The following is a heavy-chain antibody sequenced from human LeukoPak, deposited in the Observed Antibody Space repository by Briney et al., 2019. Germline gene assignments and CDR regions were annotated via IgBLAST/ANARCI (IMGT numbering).Heavy chain of an antibody. V-gene: IGHV4-59*01. CDR3: ARDRLHGDYVSYYGMDV. CDR1: GGSISSNY. Sequence: PSETLSLTCSVSGGSISSNYWSWIRQPPGKGLEWIGYISYSGSTNYNPSLRSRVTILVDTSKNQFSLELRSVTAADTAVYHCARDRLHGDYVSYYGMDVWGQGTTVTVSS. J-gene: IGHJ6*02. CDR2: ISYSGST. D-gene: IGHD4-17*01.